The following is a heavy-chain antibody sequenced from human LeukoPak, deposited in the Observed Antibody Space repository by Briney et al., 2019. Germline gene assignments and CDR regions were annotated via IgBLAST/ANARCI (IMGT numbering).Heavy chain of an antibody. CDR3: ATGYSYERNKYISPGFDY. J-gene: IGHJ4*02. CDR2: FDPEDGET. V-gene: IGHV1-24*01. CDR1: GYTLTELS. D-gene: IGHD5-18*01. Sequence: ASVKVSCKVSGYTLTELSMHWVRQAPGKGLEWMGGFDPEDGETIYAQKFQGRVTMTEDTSTDTAYMELSSLRSEDTAVYYCATGYSYERNKYISPGFDYWGQGTLVTVSS.